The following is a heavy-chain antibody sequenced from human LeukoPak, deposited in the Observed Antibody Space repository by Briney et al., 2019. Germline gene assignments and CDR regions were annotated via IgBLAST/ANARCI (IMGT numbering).Heavy chain of an antibody. V-gene: IGHV4-39*07. CDR3: ARAPDYYDSSGYYYFDY. CDR1: GGSISSGSYY. Sequence: SQTLSLTCTVSGGSISSGSYYWSWIRQPPGKGLEWIGEINHSGSTNYNPSLKSRVTISVDTSKNQFSLKLSSVTAADTAVYYCARAPDYYDSSGYYYFDYWGQGTLVTVSS. D-gene: IGHD3-22*01. J-gene: IGHJ4*02. CDR2: INHSGST.